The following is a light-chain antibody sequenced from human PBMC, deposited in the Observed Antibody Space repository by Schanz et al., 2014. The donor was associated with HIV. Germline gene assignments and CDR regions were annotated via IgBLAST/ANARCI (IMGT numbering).Light chain of an antibody. CDR1: SGHSSYI. Sequence: QPVLTQSSSASASLGSSVKLTCTLSSGHSSYIIAWHQQQPGKAPRYLMKLEGSGSYNKGSGVPDRFSGSSSGADRYLTISNLQSEDEADYYCQTWDTGIRVFGGGTKLTVL. CDR3: QTWDTGIRV. J-gene: IGLJ3*02. CDR2: LEGSGSY. V-gene: IGLV4-60*03.